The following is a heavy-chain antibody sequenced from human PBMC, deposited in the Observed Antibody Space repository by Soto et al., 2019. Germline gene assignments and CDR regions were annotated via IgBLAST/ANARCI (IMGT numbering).Heavy chain of an antibody. CDR3: AKDRFYYGSGSYNDY. CDR1: GFTFSSYA. V-gene: IGHV3-23*01. D-gene: IGHD3-10*01. Sequence: GRSLRLSCAASGFTFSSYAMSWVRQAPGKGLEWVSAISGSGGSTYYADSVKGGFTISRDNSKNTLYLQMNSLRAEDTAVYYCAKDRFYYGSGSYNDYWGQGTLVTVSS. J-gene: IGHJ4*02. CDR2: ISGSGGST.